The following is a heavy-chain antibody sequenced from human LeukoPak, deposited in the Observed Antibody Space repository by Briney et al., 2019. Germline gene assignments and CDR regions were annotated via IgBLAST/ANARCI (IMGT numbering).Heavy chain of an antibody. J-gene: IGHJ6*03. Sequence: GGSLRLSCAASGFTFSSYWMSWVRQAPGKGLEWVGFIRSKAYGGTTEYAASVKGRFTISRDDSKSIAYLQMNSLKTEDTAVYYCTRHVDAFWSGYYYMDVWGKGTTVTVSS. CDR3: TRHVDAFWSGYYYMDV. V-gene: IGHV3-49*04. D-gene: IGHD3-3*01. CDR2: IRSKAYGGTT. CDR1: GFTFSSYW.